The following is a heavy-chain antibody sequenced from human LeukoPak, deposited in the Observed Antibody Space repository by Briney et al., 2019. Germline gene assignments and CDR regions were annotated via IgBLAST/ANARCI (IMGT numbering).Heavy chain of an antibody. CDR2: ISPYNGNT. J-gene: IGHJ6*03. CDR1: GYTFTSYG. V-gene: IGHV1-18*01. Sequence: GASVTVSCKASGYTFTSYGISWVRQAPGQGLEWMGWISPYNGNTNYAQKLQGRVTMTTDTSTSTAYMELRSLRSDDTAVYYCARRVVAAAVQYYYYMDVWGKGTTVTVSS. D-gene: IGHD6-13*01. CDR3: ARRVVAAAVQYYYYMDV.